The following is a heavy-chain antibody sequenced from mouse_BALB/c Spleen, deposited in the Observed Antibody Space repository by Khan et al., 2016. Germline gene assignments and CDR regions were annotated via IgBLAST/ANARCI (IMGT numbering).Heavy chain of an antibody. D-gene: IGHD2-4*01. V-gene: IGHV3-1*02. Sequence: EVQLQESGPDLVKPSQSLSLTCTVTGYSITSGYSWHWIRQFPGNKLEWMGYIHYSGSTTYNPSLKSRISITRDTSKNKFFLQLNSVTTEDTATDYCARSFYYDCPWFAYWGQGTLVTVSA. J-gene: IGHJ3*01. CDR3: ARSFYYDCPWFAY. CDR1: GYSITSGYS. CDR2: IHYSGST.